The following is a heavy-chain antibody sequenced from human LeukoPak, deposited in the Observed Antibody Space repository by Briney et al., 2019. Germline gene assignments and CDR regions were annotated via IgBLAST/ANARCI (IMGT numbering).Heavy chain of an antibody. CDR1: GFSFDYYG. CDR3: ARVYGWGPTRNLDY. CDR2: INWNGDST. Sequence: GGSLRLSCEVSGFSFDYYGMSWVRQPPGKGLEWVSGINWNGDSTDYADSVKGRFTISRDNANNSLFLQMNSLRADDTALYYCARVYGWGPTRNLDYWGQGILVTVSS. J-gene: IGHJ4*02. D-gene: IGHD7-27*01. V-gene: IGHV3-20*04.